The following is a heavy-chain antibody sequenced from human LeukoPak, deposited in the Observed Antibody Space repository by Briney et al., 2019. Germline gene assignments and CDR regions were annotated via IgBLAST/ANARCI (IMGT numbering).Heavy chain of an antibody. D-gene: IGHD1-26*01. Sequence: TLSLTCAVSGVSISSSEWWIWVRQAPGKGLDWVAVTSYDGSNKFYADSVKGRFTISRDNSKNTLYLQMNGLREEDTAVYYCAKGPLLPDHWGQGTLVTVSS. CDR1: GVSISSS. J-gene: IGHJ4*02. CDR3: AKGPLLPDH. CDR2: TSYDGSNK. V-gene: IGHV3-30*18.